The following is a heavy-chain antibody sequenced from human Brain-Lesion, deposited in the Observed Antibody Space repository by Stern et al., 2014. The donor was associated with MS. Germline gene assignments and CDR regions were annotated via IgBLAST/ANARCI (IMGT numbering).Heavy chain of an antibody. Sequence: MQLVQSGAEMKKPGESLKISCKGYGYSFTTYWIGWVRPMPGKGLEWMGMIYPGNSDTRYSPSFQGQVTISADKSISTAYLQWNSLKASDTAMYYCARHSVSSVGGMDVWGQGTTVTVSS. V-gene: IGHV5-51*01. CDR3: ARHSVSSVGGMDV. D-gene: IGHD3-16*02. CDR1: GYSFTTYW. J-gene: IGHJ6*02. CDR2: IYPGNSDT.